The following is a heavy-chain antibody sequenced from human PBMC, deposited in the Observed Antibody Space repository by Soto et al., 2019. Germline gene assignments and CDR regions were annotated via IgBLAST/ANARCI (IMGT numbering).Heavy chain of an antibody. CDR2: INHSGST. V-gene: IGHV4-34*01. CDR3: ARGGLLDPLPFDY. CDR1: GGSFSGYY. J-gene: IGHJ4*02. Sequence: SETLSLTCAVYGGSFSGYYWSWIRQPPGKGLEWIGEINHSGSTNYNPSLKSRVTISVDTSKNQFSLKLSSVTAADTAVYYCARGGLLDPLPFDYWGQGTLVTVSA. D-gene: IGHD3-16*01.